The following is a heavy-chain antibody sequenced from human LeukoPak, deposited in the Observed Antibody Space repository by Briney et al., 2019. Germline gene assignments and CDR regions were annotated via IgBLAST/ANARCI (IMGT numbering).Heavy chain of an antibody. Sequence: PSQTLSLTRTVSGASINSSYWRWIRQPPGKGLEWIGNIYVSGSTNYSPSLKSRVTFSIDTSKNRFTLKLTSVTAADTAVYFCARQEGSTGLYYYYYLDVWGEGTTVTVSS. CDR1: GASINSSY. CDR2: IYVSGST. V-gene: IGHV4-59*08. J-gene: IGHJ6*03. D-gene: IGHD3-10*01. CDR3: ARQEGSTGLYYYYYLDV.